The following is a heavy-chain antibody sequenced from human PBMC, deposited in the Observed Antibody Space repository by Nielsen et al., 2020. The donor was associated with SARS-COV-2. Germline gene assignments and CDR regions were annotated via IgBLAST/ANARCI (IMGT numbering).Heavy chain of an antibody. CDR2: IFSNDEK. CDR3: ARIRYYYDSSGYSYYFDY. Sequence: SGPALVKPTETLTLTCTVSGFSLSNARMGVSWIRQPPGKALEWLAHIFSNDEKSYSTSLKSRLTIFKDTSKSQVVLTMTNMDPVDTATYYCARIRYYYDSSGYSYYFDYWGQGTLVTVSS. V-gene: IGHV2-26*01. J-gene: IGHJ4*02. D-gene: IGHD3-22*01. CDR1: GFSLSNARMG.